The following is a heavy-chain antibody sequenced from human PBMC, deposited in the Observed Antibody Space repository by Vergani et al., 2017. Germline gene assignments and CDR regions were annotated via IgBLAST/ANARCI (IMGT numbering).Heavy chain of an antibody. CDR3: ARERVTIFGVVIIGHNWFDP. CDR1: GGSISSSSYY. V-gene: IGHV4-39*07. J-gene: IGHJ5*02. D-gene: IGHD3-3*01. Sequence: QLQLQESGPGLVKPSETLSLTCTVSGGSISSSSYYWGWIRQPPGKGLEWIGSIYYSGSTYYNPSLKSRVTISVDTSKNQFSLKLSSVTAADTAVYYCARERVTIFGVVIIGHNWFDPWGQGTLVTVSS. CDR2: IYYSGST.